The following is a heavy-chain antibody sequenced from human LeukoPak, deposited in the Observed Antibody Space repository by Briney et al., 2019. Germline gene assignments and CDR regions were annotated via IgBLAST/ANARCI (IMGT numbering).Heavy chain of an antibody. CDR1: GDPIDNSH. D-gene: IGHD2-2*01. CDR3: ARDSPTSPPAYYGMDV. V-gene: IGHV4-59*12. Sequence: SETLSLTCTVSGDPIDNSHRTWIRQTPGKGVERIGRIYNRGATTYNPSLRSRLTISVDTSKNQLSLRLSSVTAADTAAYFCARDSPTSPPAYYGMDVWGRGATVTVSS. CDR2: IYNRGAT. J-gene: IGHJ6*02.